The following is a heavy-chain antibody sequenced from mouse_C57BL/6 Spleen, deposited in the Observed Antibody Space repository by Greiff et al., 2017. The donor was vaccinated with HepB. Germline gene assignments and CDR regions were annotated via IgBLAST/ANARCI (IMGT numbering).Heavy chain of an antibody. CDR3: AGLLFDGYDSSYAMDY. CDR2: INPSNGGT. J-gene: IGHJ4*01. CDR1: GYTFTSYW. D-gene: IGHD2-3*01. Sequence: QVQLQQPGTELVKPGASVKLSCKASGYTFTSYWMHWVKQRPGQGLEWIGNINPSNGGTNYNEKFKSKATLTVDKSSSTAYMQLSSLTSEDSAVYYCAGLLFDGYDSSYAMDYWGQGTSVTVSS. V-gene: IGHV1-53*01.